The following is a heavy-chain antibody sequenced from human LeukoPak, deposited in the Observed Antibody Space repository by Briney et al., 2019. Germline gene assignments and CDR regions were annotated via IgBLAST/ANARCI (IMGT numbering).Heavy chain of an antibody. Sequence: GASLRLSCAASGFTFSNYAMSWVRQAPGKGLEWVSAITGSGGNTYYADSVKGRFTISRDNSKNTVFLQMNSLRHEDTAIYYCVIWGVYDVSPGYYASDYWGQEPWSPSPQ. J-gene: IGHJ4*01. CDR1: GFTFSNYA. V-gene: IGHV3-23*01. CDR3: VIWGVYDVSPGYYASDY. CDR2: ITGSGGNT. D-gene: IGHD3-9*01.